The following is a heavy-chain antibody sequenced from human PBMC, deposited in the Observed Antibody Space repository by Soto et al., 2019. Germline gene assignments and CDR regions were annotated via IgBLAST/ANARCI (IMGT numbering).Heavy chain of an antibody. CDR3: ARGRVYCSGGSCYHSSRLQFEY. D-gene: IGHD2-15*01. Sequence: ASVKVSCKASGYTFTSYYMHWVRQAPGQGLEWMGIINPSGGSTSYAQKFQGRVTMTRDTSTSTVYMELSSLRSEDTAVYYCARGRVYCSGGSCYHSSRLQFEYWGQGTLVTVSS. CDR1: GYTFTSYY. V-gene: IGHV1-46*03. CDR2: INPSGGST. J-gene: IGHJ4*02.